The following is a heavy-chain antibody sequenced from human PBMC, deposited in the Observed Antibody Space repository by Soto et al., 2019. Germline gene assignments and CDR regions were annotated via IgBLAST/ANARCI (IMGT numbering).Heavy chain of an antibody. D-gene: IGHD3-3*01. CDR1: GDSIRSYY. Sequence: ETLSLTCTVSGDSIRSYYWTWIRQPPGRGLEWIGHVYYGGSTNYNPSLQSRVTISLDTSKNQFSLRLTSMTAADAAVYYCAGEGALATFGVVWGQGTRVTVSS. CDR3: AGEGALATFGVV. CDR2: VYYGGST. V-gene: IGHV4-59*01. J-gene: IGHJ4*02.